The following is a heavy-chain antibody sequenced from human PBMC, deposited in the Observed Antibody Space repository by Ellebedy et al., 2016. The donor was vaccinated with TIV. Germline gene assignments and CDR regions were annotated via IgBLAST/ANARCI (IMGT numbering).Heavy chain of an antibody. J-gene: IGHJ4*01. Sequence: SETLSLXCTVSGGSVSSGSYYWSWIRQPPGKGLEWIGYIYYSGSTNYNPSLKSRVTISVDTSKNQFSLSLASVTAADTAVYYCATSDWFSSSSFDYWGHGIPVTVSS. CDR1: GGSVSSGSYY. V-gene: IGHV4-61*01. CDR3: ATSDWFSSSSFDY. CDR2: IYYSGST. D-gene: IGHD6-6*01.